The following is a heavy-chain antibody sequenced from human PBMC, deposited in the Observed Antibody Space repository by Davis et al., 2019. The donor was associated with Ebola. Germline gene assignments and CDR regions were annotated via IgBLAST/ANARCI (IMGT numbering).Heavy chain of an antibody. CDR3: ARQRGLAAAGTGFDY. V-gene: IGHV4-39*01. D-gene: IGHD6-13*01. J-gene: IGHJ4*02. CDR1: GGSISSSSYC. CDR2: ICYSGST. Sequence: SETLSLTCTVSGGSISSSSYCWGWVRQPPGKGLEWIGYICYSGSTYYNPSLKSRVTISVDTSKNQFSLKLSSVTAADTAVYYCARQRGLAAAGTGFDYWGQGTLVTVSS.